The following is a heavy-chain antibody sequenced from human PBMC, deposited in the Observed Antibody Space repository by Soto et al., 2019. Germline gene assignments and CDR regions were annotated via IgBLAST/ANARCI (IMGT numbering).Heavy chain of an antibody. CDR2: INHSGST. J-gene: IGHJ6*02. CDR1: GGSFSGYY. CDR3: ARGYGYCSGGSCYLYHYYYYGMDV. D-gene: IGHD2-15*01. V-gene: IGHV4-34*01. Sequence: QVQLQQWGAGLLKPWETLSLTCAVYGGSFSGYYWSWIRQPPGKGLEWIGEINHSGSTNYNPSLQSRVTISVDTSKNQFSLKLSSVTAADTAVYYCARGYGYCSGGSCYLYHYYYYGMDVWGQGTTVTVSS.